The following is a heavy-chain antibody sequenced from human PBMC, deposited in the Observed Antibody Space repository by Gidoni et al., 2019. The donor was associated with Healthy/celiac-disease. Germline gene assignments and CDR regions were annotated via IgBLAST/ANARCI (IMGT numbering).Heavy chain of an antibody. CDR2: IIPIFGTA. CDR1: GGTFSSYA. J-gene: IGHJ4*02. D-gene: IGHD4-17*01. Sequence: RPVQSGAEVQKPSSSVKVSCKASGGTFSSYAISWVRQAPGQGLEGMGGIIPIFGTANYAQKFQGRVTITADESTSTAYMELSSLRSEDTAVYYCARDLGTTAGYWGQGTLVTVSS. CDR3: ARDLGTTAGY. V-gene: IGHV1-69*01.